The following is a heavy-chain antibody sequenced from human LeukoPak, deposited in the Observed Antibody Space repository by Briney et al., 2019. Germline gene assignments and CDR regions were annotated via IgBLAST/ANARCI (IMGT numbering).Heavy chain of an antibody. Sequence: SETLSLTCTVSGGSIISSTYYWGWIRQPPGKGLEWIGSIYYSGSTYYNPSLKSRVTISIDTSKNQSSLKLSSVTAADTAVYYCASLLPTISVVREGVPYWGQGTLVTVSS. CDR2: IYYSGST. D-gene: IGHD3-10*01. V-gene: IGHV4-39*07. CDR1: GGSIISSTYY. CDR3: ASLLPTISVVREGVPY. J-gene: IGHJ4*02.